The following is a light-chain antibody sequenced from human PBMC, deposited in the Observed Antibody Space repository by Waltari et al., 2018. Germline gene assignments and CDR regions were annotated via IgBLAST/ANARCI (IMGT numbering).Light chain of an antibody. V-gene: IGLV1-40*01. CDR1: SSNVGAGFD. CDR2: DNV. J-gene: IGLJ3*02. CDR3: QSYDITLSAWV. Sequence: QSVLTQPPSVSGAPGQRVTISCPGTSSNVGAGFDVHWYRQLPGTAPKVLIHDNVKRPSGVPDRFSGSKSGTSASLAIAGLQAEDEAVYYCQSYDITLSAWVFGGGTKLTVL.